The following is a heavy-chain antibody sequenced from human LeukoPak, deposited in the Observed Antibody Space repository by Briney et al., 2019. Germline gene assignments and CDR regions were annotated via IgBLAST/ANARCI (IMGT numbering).Heavy chain of an antibody. J-gene: IGHJ6*03. V-gene: IGHV4-34*01. CDR1: GGSFSGYY. D-gene: IGHD3-22*01. Sequence: ASETLSLTCAVYGGSFSGYYWSWIRQPPGKGLEWIGEINHSGSTNYNPSLKSRVTISVDTSKNQFSLKLSSVTAADTAVYYCARETSYYYDSSGYLIAPYYYYYMDVWGKGTTVTVSS. CDR3: ARETSYYYDSSGYLIAPYYYYYMDV. CDR2: INHSGST.